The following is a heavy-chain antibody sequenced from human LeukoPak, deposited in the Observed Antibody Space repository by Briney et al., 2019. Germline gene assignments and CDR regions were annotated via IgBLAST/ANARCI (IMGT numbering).Heavy chain of an antibody. CDR2: INAANGDT. D-gene: IGHD3-10*01. CDR1: GYTFTDYA. CDR3: ARNMDDSGTPGY. Sequence: ASVIVCCTAPGYTFTDYAMHWGRQAPGQGLERMGWINAANGDTKYSQKFQGRVTITRDTSASTAYMELSSLRSEDASVYYCARNMDDSGTPGYWGQGTLVTVSS. J-gene: IGHJ4*02. V-gene: IGHV1-3*01.